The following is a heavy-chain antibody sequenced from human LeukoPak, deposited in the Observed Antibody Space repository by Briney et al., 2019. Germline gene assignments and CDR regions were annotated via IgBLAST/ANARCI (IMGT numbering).Heavy chain of an antibody. V-gene: IGHV3-74*01. Sequence: QSGGSLRLSCAASGFTFSSYWMHWVRHGPGKGLVWVSRISSDGRTTSYADSVKGRFTISRDNAKNTLYLQMNSLRVEDTAVYYCARDSRYYYDSRNYDNVAFDMWGQGTMVTVPS. CDR3: ARDSRYYYDSRNYDNVAFDM. J-gene: IGHJ3*02. CDR1: GFTFSSYW. D-gene: IGHD3-10*01. CDR2: ISSDGRTT.